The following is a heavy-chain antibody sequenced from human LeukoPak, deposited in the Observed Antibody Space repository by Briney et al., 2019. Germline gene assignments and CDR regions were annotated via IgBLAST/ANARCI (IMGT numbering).Heavy chain of an antibody. V-gene: IGHV4-59*01. Sequence: SETLSLTCTVSGGSISSYYWSWIRQPPGKGLEWIGYIYYSGSTNYNPSLKSRVTISVDTSKNQFSLKLSSVTAADTAVYYCARDIAGDGGAFDIWGQGTMVTVSS. CDR3: ARDIAGDGGAFDI. CDR1: GGSISSYY. J-gene: IGHJ3*02. CDR2: IYYSGST. D-gene: IGHD7-27*01.